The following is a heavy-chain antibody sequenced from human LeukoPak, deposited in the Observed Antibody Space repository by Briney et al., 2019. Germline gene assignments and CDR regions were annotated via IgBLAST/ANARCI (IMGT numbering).Heavy chain of an antibody. Sequence: PGGSLRLSCVASGFTFSSYSMNWVRQSPGKGLEWVSYISSSSNTIYYADSVKGRFTISRDNANNSLYLQMNSLRAEDTAVYYCARDGFDFWSGYPTTVDYWGQRSLVTVSS. CDR2: ISSSSNTI. CDR1: GFTFSSYS. V-gene: IGHV3-48*01. J-gene: IGHJ4*02. CDR3: ARDGFDFWSGYPTTVDY. D-gene: IGHD3-3*01.